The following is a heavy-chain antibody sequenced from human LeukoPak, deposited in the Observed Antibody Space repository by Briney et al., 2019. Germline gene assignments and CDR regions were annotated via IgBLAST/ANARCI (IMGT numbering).Heavy chain of an antibody. Sequence: SQTLSLTCAVSGGSISSGGYSWSWIRQPPGKGLEWIGYIYYSGSTYYNPSLKSRVTISVDTSKNQFSLKLNSVTAADTAVYYCASSYLYGSGSYFLDFWGRGTLVTVSS. CDR2: IYYSGST. V-gene: IGHV4-30-4*07. D-gene: IGHD3-10*01. CDR1: GGSISSGGYS. J-gene: IGHJ4*02. CDR3: ASSYLYGSGSYFLDF.